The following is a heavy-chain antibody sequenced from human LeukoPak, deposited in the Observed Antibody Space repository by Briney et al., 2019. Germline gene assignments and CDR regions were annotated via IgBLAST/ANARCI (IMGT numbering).Heavy chain of an antibody. J-gene: IGHJ3*02. CDR3: ASPYSYGDAFDI. CDR2: IYYSGST. CDR1: VGSISSSSYY. V-gene: IGHV4-39*01. Sequence: SETLSLTCTVSVGSISSSSYYWGWIRQPPGKGLEWIGSIYYSGSTYYNPSLKSRVTISVDTSKNQFSLKLSSVTAADTAVYYCASPYSYGDAFDIWGQGTMVTVSS. D-gene: IGHD5-18*01.